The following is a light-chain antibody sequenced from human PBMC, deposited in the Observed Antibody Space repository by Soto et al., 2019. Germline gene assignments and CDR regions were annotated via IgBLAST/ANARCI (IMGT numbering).Light chain of an antibody. CDR2: GAS. CDR1: QSVTSSH. Sequence: EIVLTQTPGTLSLSPGERATLSCRASQSVTSSHLAWYQQKTGQAPRLLIYGASTRATCIPDRFSGSGSDTDFSLTIRRLDPEDFAMYYCLLYFSPDRYTFGPGTKVQIK. CDR3: LLYFSPDRYT. V-gene: IGKV3-20*01. J-gene: IGKJ2*01.